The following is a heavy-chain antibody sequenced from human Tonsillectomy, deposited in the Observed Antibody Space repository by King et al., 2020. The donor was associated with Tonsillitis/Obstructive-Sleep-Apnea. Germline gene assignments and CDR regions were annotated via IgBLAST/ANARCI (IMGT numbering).Heavy chain of an antibody. CDR3: TRRVRGYQGFDY. D-gene: IGHD3-22*01. Sequence: QLVQSGGGLVKPGGSLRLSCAASGFTFSNAWMNWVRQAPGKGLEWVGRIKSKTDGGTTDYAAPVKGRFTISRDDSKNTLYLQMNSLKTEGTAVYYCTRRVRGYQGFDYWGQGTLVTVSS. CDR2: IKSKTDGGTT. J-gene: IGHJ4*02. V-gene: IGHV3-15*07. CDR1: GFTFSNAW.